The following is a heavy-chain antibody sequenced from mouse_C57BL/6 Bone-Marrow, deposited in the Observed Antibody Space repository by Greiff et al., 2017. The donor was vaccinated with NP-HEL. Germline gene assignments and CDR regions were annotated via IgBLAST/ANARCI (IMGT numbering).Heavy chain of an antibody. Sequence: VQLKQPGAELVMPGASVKLSCKASGYTFTSYWMHWVKQRPGQGLAWIGEIDPSDSYTNYNQKFKGKSTLTVDKSSSTAYMQLSSLTSEDSAVYYCARRTTVVAYYAMDYWGQGTSVTVSS. CDR3: ARRTTVVAYYAMDY. CDR1: GYTFTSYW. CDR2: IDPSDSYT. V-gene: IGHV1-69*01. D-gene: IGHD1-1*01. J-gene: IGHJ4*01.